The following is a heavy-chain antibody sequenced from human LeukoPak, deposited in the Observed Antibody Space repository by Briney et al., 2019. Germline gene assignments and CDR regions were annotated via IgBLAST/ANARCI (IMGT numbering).Heavy chain of an antibody. CDR1: GFTFDDYA. CDR3: ARDSVTTVKGEFDY. V-gene: IGHV3-9*01. J-gene: IGHJ4*02. D-gene: IGHD4-11*01. Sequence: PGRSLRLSCAASGFTFDDYAMHWVRQAPGKGLEWVSGISWNSGSIGYADSVKGRFTISRDNAKNSLYLQMNSLRAEDTALYYCARDSVTTVKGEFDYWGQGTLVTVSS. CDR2: ISWNSGSI.